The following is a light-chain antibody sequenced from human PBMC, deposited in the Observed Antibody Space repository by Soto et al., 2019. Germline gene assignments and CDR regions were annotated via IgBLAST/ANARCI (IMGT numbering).Light chain of an antibody. CDR3: QQYDKWPLT. CDR2: GAS. Sequence: EIVMTRSPATLSVSPGERASLSCRASQSISTNLAWYQQKPGQAPRLLIYGASTRATGIPARFSGSGSGTEFTLTISSPQSEDFAVYYCQQYDKWPLTFGPGTKVDIE. CDR1: QSISTN. J-gene: IGKJ3*01. V-gene: IGKV3-15*01.